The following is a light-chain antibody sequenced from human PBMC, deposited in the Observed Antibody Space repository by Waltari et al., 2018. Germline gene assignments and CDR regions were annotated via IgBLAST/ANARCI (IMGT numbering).Light chain of an antibody. CDR3: QQFGDSPRVT. CDR1: QSVSSSY. V-gene: IGKV3-20*01. Sequence: EIVLTQSPGPLSLSPGERATLSCRASQSVSSSYLTWYQQKPGQAPRLLIYGASSRATGIPDRFSGSGSGTDFTLTISRLEPEDFAVYYCQQFGDSPRVTFGQGTRLEIK. CDR2: GAS. J-gene: IGKJ5*01.